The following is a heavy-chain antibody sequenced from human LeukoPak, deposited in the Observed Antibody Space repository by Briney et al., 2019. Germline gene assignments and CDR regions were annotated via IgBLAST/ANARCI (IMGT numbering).Heavy chain of an antibody. CDR1: GFTFSSYG. V-gene: IGHV3-30*02. Sequence: GGSLRLSCAASGFTFSSYGMHWVRQAPGKGLEWVAFIRYDGSNKYYADSVKGRFTISRDNSKNTLYLQMNSLRAEDTAVYYCAKDHDILTGYPDYWGQGTLVTVSS. J-gene: IGHJ4*02. D-gene: IGHD3-9*01. CDR3: AKDHDILTGYPDY. CDR2: IRYDGSNK.